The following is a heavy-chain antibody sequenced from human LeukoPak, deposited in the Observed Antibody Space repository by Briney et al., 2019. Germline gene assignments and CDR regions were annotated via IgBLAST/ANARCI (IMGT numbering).Heavy chain of an antibody. J-gene: IGHJ4*02. D-gene: IGHD3-22*01. V-gene: IGHV4-39*01. Sequence: SETLSLTCNVSGVSIRSSSYFWGCIRQPPGKGLEWIGSIYYSGSTSYNPSLKSRVTISVDTSKNQFTLKLSSVTAADTAVYYCAATLYDTSGYYPPNYWGQGTLVTVSS. CDR3: AATLYDTSGYYPPNY. CDR2: IYYSGST. CDR1: GVSIRSSSYF.